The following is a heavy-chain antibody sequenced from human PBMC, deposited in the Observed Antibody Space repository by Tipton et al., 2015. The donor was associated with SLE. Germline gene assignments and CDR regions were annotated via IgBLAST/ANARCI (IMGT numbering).Heavy chain of an antibody. Sequence: TLSPTCAVYGGSFSGYYWTWIRQPPGKGLEWIGEISHTGNTLYNPSLKGRVKISLGTSTNHFSLKLTSVTAADTAVYFCARLPIILDAYDIWGQGTMVTVSS. J-gene: IGHJ3*02. CDR3: ARLPIILDAYDI. CDR2: ISHTGNT. D-gene: IGHD2/OR15-2a*01. V-gene: IGHV4-34*01. CDR1: GGSFSGYY.